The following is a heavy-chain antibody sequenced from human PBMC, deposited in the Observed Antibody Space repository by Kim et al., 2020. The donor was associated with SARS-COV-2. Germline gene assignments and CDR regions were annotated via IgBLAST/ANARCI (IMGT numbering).Heavy chain of an antibody. J-gene: IGHJ3*02. CDR3: ARGRGSSWDDAFDI. Sequence: GGSLRLSCAASGFTFSSYAMHWVRQAPGKGLEWVAVISYDGSNKYYADSVKGRFTISRDNSKNTLYLQMNSLRAEDTAVYYCARGRGSSWDDAFDIWGQGTMVTVSS. V-gene: IGHV3-30-3*01. CDR1: GFTFSSYA. CDR2: ISYDGSNK. D-gene: IGHD6-13*01.